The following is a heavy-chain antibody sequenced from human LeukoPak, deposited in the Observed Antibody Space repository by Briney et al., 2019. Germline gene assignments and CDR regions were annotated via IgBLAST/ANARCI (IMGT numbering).Heavy chain of an antibody. CDR2: IYSGGDT. D-gene: IGHD6-13*01. Sequence: GGSLRLSCAASGFTVSSSYMSWVRQAPGKGREWVSVIYSGGDTHYAGSVKGRFTISRDNSVNTLYLQMNSLRTEDTAVYYCARAFVTAAGFFDAWGPGTLVTVSS. J-gene: IGHJ4*02. V-gene: IGHV3-66*02. CDR3: ARAFVTAAGFFDA. CDR1: GFTVSSSY.